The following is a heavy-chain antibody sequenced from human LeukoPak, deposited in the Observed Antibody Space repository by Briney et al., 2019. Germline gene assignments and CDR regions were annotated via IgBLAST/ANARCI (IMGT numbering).Heavy chain of an antibody. CDR1: GYSFTSYY. CDR2: INPGDGST. Sequence: ASVKVSCKASGYSFTSYYIHWVRQAPGQGLESMGIINPGDGSTSYAQKFQDRVTMTRDTSTSTVYMELNSLRSEDTAVYYCAKDLRWDHPGLDPWGQGTLVIVSS. V-gene: IGHV1-46*01. J-gene: IGHJ5*02. D-gene: IGHD4-23*01. CDR3: AKDLRWDHPGLDP.